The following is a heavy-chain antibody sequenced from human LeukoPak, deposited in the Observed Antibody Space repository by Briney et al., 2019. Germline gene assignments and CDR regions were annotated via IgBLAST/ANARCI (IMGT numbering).Heavy chain of an antibody. V-gene: IGHV3-21*01. CDR1: GFTFSSYS. CDR3: ARMMGGSYYIWGPPYFDC. J-gene: IGHJ4*02. CDR2: ISSSSSYI. Sequence: GGSLRLSCAASGFTFSSYSMNWVRQAPGKGLEWVSSISSSSSYIYYADSVKGRYTISRDNAKNSLYLQMNSLRAEDTAVYYCARMMGGSYYIWGPPYFDCWGQGTLVTVS. D-gene: IGHD1-26*01.